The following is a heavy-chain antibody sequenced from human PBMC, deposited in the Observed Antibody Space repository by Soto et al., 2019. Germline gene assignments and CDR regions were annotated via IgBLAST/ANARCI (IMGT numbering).Heavy chain of an antibody. CDR2: IYYTGTT. V-gene: IGHV4-59*01. D-gene: IGHD3-10*01. CDR3: AREVSSFGSNHFDS. CDR1: GTSIRGYE. J-gene: IGHJ4*02. Sequence: SDTLSPTFSVSGTSIRGYEWTWFRQPPGKGLEWIGYIYYTGTTKYNPSLKSRVTVSVDTSKNQFSLRLNSVTAADTAVYYCAREVSSFGSNHFDSWGQGALVNVSS.